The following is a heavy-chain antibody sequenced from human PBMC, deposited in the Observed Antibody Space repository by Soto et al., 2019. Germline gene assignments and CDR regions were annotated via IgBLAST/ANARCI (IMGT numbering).Heavy chain of an antibody. Sequence: PSETLSLTCSVSGGSIRTYYWSWIRQPPGKGLEWIVYTSYSYSGNTNYNPSLKSRVTISLDTSKNQFFLKLSSVTAADTAVYYCARGSTMVRGVIVPPSRDYYYGMDVWGQGTTVTVSS. V-gene: IGHV4-59*01. CDR3: ARGSTMVRGVIVPPSRDYYYGMDV. CDR1: GGSIRTYY. D-gene: IGHD3-10*01. CDR2: TSYSYSGNT. J-gene: IGHJ6*02.